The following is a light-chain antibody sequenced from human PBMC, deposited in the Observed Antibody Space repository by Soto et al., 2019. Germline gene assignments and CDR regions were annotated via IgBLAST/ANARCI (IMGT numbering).Light chain of an antibody. V-gene: IGLV2-14*03. Sequence: QSALTQPASVSGSPGQSITISCTGTSRDVGGYNFVSWYQHHPGKAPKLIIYDVSNRPSGVSNRFSGSKSGNTASLTISGLQAEDDADYYCTSYTTSFTYVFGTGTKLTVL. CDR2: DVS. J-gene: IGLJ1*01. CDR3: TSYTTSFTYV. CDR1: SRDVGGYNF.